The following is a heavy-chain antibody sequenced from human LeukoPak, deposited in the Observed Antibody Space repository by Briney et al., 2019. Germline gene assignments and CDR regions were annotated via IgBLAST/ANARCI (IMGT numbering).Heavy chain of an antibody. V-gene: IGHV3-11*04. Sequence: AGGSLRLSCAASGFTFSDYYMSWIRQAPGKGLEWASYISSSGSTIYYADSVKGRFTISRDNAKNSLYLQMNSLRAEDTAVYYCASVLEWYIGALWGQGTLVTVSS. D-gene: IGHD3-3*01. CDR1: GFTFSDYY. J-gene: IGHJ4*02. CDR3: ASVLEWYIGAL. CDR2: ISSSGSTI.